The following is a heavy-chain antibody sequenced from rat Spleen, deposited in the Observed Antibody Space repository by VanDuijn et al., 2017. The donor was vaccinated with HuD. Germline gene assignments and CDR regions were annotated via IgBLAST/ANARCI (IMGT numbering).Heavy chain of an antibody. CDR3: ARHALMYTTDPFTY. CDR2: ISYDDSST. CDR1: GFTFRDYY. V-gene: IGHV5-7*01. D-gene: IGHD1-6*01. Sequence: EVQLVESGGGLVQPGRSLKFSCVTSGFTFRDYYMAWVRQAPTKGLEWVATISYDDSSTYYRDSVKGRFTISRDNAKSTLYLQMDSLRSEDTATYYCARHALMYTTDPFTYWGQGTLVSVSS. J-gene: IGHJ3*01.